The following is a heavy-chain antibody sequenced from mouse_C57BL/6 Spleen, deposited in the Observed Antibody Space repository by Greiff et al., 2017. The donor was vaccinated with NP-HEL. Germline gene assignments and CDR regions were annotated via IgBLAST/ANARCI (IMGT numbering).Heavy chain of an antibody. D-gene: IGHD1-1*01. CDR3: ARHGLLRPKLEYFDV. J-gene: IGHJ1*03. V-gene: IGHV5-6*01. CDR1: GFTFSSYG. Sequence: EVMLVESGGDLVKPGGSLKLSCAASGFTFSSYGMSWVRQTPDKRLEWVATISSGGGYTYYPDSVKGRFTISRDNAKNTLYLQMSSLKSEDTAMYYCARHGLLRPKLEYFDVWGTGTTVTVSS. CDR2: ISSGGGYT.